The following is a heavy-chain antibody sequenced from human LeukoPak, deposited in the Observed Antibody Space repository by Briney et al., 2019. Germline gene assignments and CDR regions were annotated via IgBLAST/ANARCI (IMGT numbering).Heavy chain of an antibody. Sequence: GRSLRLSCAASGFTFSSYGMHWVRQAPGKGLEWVAVIRYDGSNKYYADSVKGRFTISRDNSKNTLYLQMNSLRAEDTAVYYCAKDGGGSTPGGFDYWGQGTLVTVSS. V-gene: IGHV3-30*02. CDR3: AKDGGGSTPGGFDY. CDR2: IRYDGSNK. J-gene: IGHJ4*02. D-gene: IGHD2-15*01. CDR1: GFTFSSYG.